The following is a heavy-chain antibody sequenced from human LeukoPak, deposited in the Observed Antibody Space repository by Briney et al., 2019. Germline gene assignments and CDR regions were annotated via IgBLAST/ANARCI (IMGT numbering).Heavy chain of an antibody. J-gene: IGHJ4*02. D-gene: IGHD2-15*01. Sequence: GGSLRLSCAASGFTFSSYAMHWVRQAPGKGLEWVAVISYDGSNKYYADSVKGRFTISRDNSKNTLYLQMNSLRAEDTAVYYCARDPSVVVVADSYFDYWGQGTLVTVSS. CDR2: ISYDGSNK. CDR3: ARDPSVVVVADSYFDY. V-gene: IGHV3-30*04. CDR1: GFTFSSYA.